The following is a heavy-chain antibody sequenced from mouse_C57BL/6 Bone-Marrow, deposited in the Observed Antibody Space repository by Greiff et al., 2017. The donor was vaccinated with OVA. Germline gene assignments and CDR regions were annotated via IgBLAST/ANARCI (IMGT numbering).Heavy chain of an antibody. CDR3: AIFLLDY. D-gene: IGHD1-1*01. V-gene: IGHV1-74*01. CDR2: FHPSDSDT. CDR1: GYTFTRYW. Sequence: QVQLQQPGAELVKPGASVKVSCKASGYTFTRYWMYWVKQRPGQGLAWIGRFHPSDSDTNYNHKFKGKATLTVDKSSSTAYMQLSSLTSENAAVYYCAIFLLDYWGQGTTLTVSS. J-gene: IGHJ2*01.